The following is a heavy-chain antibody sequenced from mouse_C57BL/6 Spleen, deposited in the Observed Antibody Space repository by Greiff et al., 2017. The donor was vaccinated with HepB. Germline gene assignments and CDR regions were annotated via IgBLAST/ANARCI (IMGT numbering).Heavy chain of an antibody. CDR3: ARSEIKDWFAY. CDR1: GYTFTDYN. J-gene: IGHJ3*01. CDR2: INPNNGGT. Sequence: EVKLVESGPELVKPGASVKIPCKASGYTFTDYNMDWVKQSHGKSLEWIGDINPNNGGTIYNQKFKGKATLTVDKSSSTAYMELRSLTSEDTAVYYCARSEIKDWFAYWGQGTLVTVSA. D-gene: IGHD2-4*01. V-gene: IGHV1-18*01.